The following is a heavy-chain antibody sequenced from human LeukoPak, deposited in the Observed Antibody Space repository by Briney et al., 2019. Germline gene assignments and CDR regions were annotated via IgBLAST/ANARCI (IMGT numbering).Heavy chain of an antibody. Sequence: PSETLSLTCTVSGGSISSYYWSWIRQPPGKGLEWIGYIYYSGSTNYNPSLKSRVTISVDTSKNQFSLKLSSVTAADTAVYYCARVGWGVGVYYEEMYYFDYWGQGTLVTVSS. J-gene: IGHJ4*02. CDR1: GGSISSYY. CDR2: IYYSGST. CDR3: ARVGWGVGVYYEEMYYFDY. D-gene: IGHD3-22*01. V-gene: IGHV4-59*01.